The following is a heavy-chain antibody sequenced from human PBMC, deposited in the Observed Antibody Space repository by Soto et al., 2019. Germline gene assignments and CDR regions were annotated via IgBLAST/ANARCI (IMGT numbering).Heavy chain of an antibody. J-gene: IGHJ4*02. D-gene: IGHD2-15*01. CDR2: ISAYNGNT. CDR3: ARGPIYCSGGSCYGPIDY. V-gene: IGHV1-18*01. CDR1: GYTFTSYG. Sequence: AAVKVSCKASGYTFTSYGISWVRQAPGQGLEWMGWISAYNGNTNYAQKLQGRVTMTTDTSTSTAYMELRSLRADDTAVYYCARGPIYCSGGSCYGPIDYWGKGTLVTVSS.